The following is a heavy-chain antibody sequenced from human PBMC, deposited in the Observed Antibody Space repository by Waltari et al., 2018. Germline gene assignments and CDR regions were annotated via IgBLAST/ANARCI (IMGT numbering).Heavy chain of an antibody. CDR3: ARDVQGPTYGLDYFDY. V-gene: IGHV3-48*03. CDR1: GFTFRTYE. Sequence: VQLVESGGGLVKPGGSLRLSCAASGFTFRTYEMNWVRQVPGKGLEWVSYISHNGITIYYADSVEGRFTISRDNAKNSLYLHMNSLRAEDTGVYYCARDVQGPTYGLDYFDYWGQGTLVTVSS. D-gene: IGHD3-10*01. J-gene: IGHJ4*02. CDR2: ISHNGITI.